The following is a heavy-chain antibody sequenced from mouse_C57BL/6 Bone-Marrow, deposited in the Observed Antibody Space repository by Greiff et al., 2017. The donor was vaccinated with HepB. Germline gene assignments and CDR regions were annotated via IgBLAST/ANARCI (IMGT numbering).Heavy chain of an antibody. D-gene: IGHD2-2*01. CDR2: IDPSDSYT. V-gene: IGHV1-69*01. CDR3: ARGTTMVTMRTFYYAMDY. Sequence: QVQLQQSGAELVMPGASVKLSCKASGYTFTSYWMHWVKQRPGQGLEWIGEIDPSDSYTNYNQKFKGKSTLTVDKSSSTAYMQLSSLTSEDSAVYYCARGTTMVTMRTFYYAMDYWGQGTSVTVSS. CDR1: GYTFTSYW. J-gene: IGHJ4*01.